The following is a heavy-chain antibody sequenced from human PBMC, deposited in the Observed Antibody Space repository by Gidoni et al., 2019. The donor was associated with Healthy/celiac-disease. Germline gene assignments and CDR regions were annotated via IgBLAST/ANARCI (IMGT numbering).Heavy chain of an antibody. D-gene: IGHD5-18*01. J-gene: IGHJ3*02. Sequence: QVQRVQSGAEVKKPGASVKVSCKASGYTFTSYYRHWGRQAPGQGLEWMGIINPSGGSTSYAQKFQGRVTMTRDTSTSTVYMELSSLRSEDTAVYYCARDRIQDAFDIWGQGTMVTVSS. CDR1: GYTFTSYY. CDR2: INPSGGST. V-gene: IGHV1-46*01. CDR3: ARDRIQDAFDI.